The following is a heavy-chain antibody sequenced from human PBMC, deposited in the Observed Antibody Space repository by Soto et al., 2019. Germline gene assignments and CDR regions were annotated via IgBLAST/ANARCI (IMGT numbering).Heavy chain of an antibody. V-gene: IGHV3-11*05. Sequence: QVQLVESGGGLVKPGGSLRLSCAASGFTFSDYYMSWIRQAPGKGLEWVSYISSSSSYTNYADSVKGRFPISRDNAKNPLYRDTNTLGAEDTAVYYCARASEMATLSDYWGQGTLVTVSS. CDR2: ISSSSSYT. CDR3: ARASEMATLSDY. CDR1: GFTFSDYY. J-gene: IGHJ4*02. D-gene: IGHD5-12*01.